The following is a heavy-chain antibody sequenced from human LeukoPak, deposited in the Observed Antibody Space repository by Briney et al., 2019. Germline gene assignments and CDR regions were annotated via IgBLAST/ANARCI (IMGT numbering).Heavy chain of an antibody. CDR3: AREGISYYDILTGYHYGMDV. Sequence: SETLSLTCTVSGGSISSYYWSWIRQPPGKELEWIGYIYYSGNTNYNPSLKSRVTISVDTSKNQFSLKLSSVTAADTAVYYCAREGISYYDILTGYHYGMDVWGQGTTVTVSS. J-gene: IGHJ6*02. CDR1: GGSISSYY. CDR2: IYYSGNT. V-gene: IGHV4-59*01. D-gene: IGHD3-9*01.